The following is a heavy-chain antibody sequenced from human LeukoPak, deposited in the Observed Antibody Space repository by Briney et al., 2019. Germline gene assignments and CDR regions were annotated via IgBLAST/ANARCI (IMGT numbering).Heavy chain of an antibody. Sequence: GGSLRLSCAASGFTFSSYSMNWVRQAPGKGLEWVSSISSSSSYIYYADSVKGRFTISRGNAKNSLYLQMNSLRAEDTAVYYCARITMVRGASDYWGQGTLVTVSS. CDR1: GFTFSSYS. J-gene: IGHJ4*02. V-gene: IGHV3-21*01. CDR2: ISSSSSYI. CDR3: ARITMVRGASDY. D-gene: IGHD3-10*01.